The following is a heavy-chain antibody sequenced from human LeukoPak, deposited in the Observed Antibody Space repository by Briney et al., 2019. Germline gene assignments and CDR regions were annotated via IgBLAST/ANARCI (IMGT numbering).Heavy chain of an antibody. CDR1: GFTFSSYA. J-gene: IGHJ5*02. V-gene: IGHV3-30-3*02. Sequence: PGGSLRLSCAASGFTFSSYAMHWVRQAPGKGLEWVAVISYDGSNKYYADSVKGRFTISRDNSKNTLYLQMNSLRAEDTAVYYCAKKGHTAMVTWFDPWGQGTLVTVSS. D-gene: IGHD5-18*01. CDR2: ISYDGSNK. CDR3: AKKGHTAMVTWFDP.